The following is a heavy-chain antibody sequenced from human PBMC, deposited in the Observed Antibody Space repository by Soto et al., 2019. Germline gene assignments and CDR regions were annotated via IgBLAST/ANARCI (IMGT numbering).Heavy chain of an antibody. Sequence: GGSLRLSCAASGFTFSSYAMHWVRQAPGKGLEWVAVISYDGSNKYYADSVKGRFTISRDNSKNTLYLQMNSLRAEDTAVYYCARDLQLWFDTRYYYYGMDVWGQGTTVTVSS. CDR2: ISYDGSNK. CDR3: ARDLQLWFDTRYYYYGMDV. D-gene: IGHD5-18*01. J-gene: IGHJ6*02. V-gene: IGHV3-30-3*01. CDR1: GFTFSSYA.